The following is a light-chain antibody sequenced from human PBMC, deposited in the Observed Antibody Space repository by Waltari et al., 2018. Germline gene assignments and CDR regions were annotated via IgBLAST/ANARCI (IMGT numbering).Light chain of an antibody. J-gene: IGKJ3*01. CDR3: QYRGHWPPDAS. CDR1: QSVRNY. CDR2: AAS. Sequence: SPATLSLSPGERATLSCRASQSVRNYLAWYQQKPGQAPRLLIYAASNRATGIPARFSGSGSGTDFTLTISSLEPEDFAVYYCQYRGHWPPDASFGPGTKVDIK. V-gene: IGKV3-11*01.